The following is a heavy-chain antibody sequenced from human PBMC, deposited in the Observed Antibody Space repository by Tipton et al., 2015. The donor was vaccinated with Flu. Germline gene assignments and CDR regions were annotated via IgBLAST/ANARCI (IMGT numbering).Heavy chain of an antibody. Sequence: TLSLTCTVSGGSISATGYSWSWIRQPPGRVLEWMGYIYHDGSSYYNPSLKSRVTFSVDRSKNRFSLKLTSVTAADTAVYYCARHSTMHNYVHFDYWGQGTLVTVSS. J-gene: IGHJ4*02. CDR2: IYHDGSS. D-gene: IGHD5-24*01. CDR3: ARHSTMHNYVHFDY. V-gene: IGHV4-30-2*01. CDR1: GGSISATGYS.